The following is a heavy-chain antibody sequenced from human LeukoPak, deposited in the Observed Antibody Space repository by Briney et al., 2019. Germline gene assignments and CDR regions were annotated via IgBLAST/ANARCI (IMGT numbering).Heavy chain of an antibody. V-gene: IGHV4-61*02. Sequence: SETLSLTCSVSGDSISHGTYYWSWIRQPAGQGLEWIGRIYTTGVTNYSPSLKTRVTISVDPSLNQFSLNLTSVTAADTAVYYCAREFLASRRNWVDPWGQGTLVTVSS. CDR3: AREFLASRRNWVDP. D-gene: IGHD6-6*01. J-gene: IGHJ5*02. CDR1: GDSISHGTYY. CDR2: IYTTGVT.